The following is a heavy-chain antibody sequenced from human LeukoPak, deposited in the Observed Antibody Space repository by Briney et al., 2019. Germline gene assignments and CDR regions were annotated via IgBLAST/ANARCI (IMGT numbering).Heavy chain of an antibody. V-gene: IGHV4-59*11. CDR3: AGVGVTHYYYYGMDV. Sequence: PSETLSLTCTVSGASISGHYLTWIRHAPGKGLEWIGYISYIGSTNYNPSLKSRVTISVDASKNLFSLKLRPVTAADTAVYYCAGVGVTHYYYYGMDVWGQGTTVTVSS. CDR1: GASISGHY. CDR2: ISYIGST. D-gene: IGHD3-16*01. J-gene: IGHJ6*02.